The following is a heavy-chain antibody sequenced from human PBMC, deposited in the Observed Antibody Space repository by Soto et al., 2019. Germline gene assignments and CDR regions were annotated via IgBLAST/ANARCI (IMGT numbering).Heavy chain of an antibody. D-gene: IGHD3-10*01. J-gene: IGHJ3*02. V-gene: IGHV1-58*01. CDR1: GFTLTNSA. CDR2: LVVGGGST. Sequence: VASVKFSCKASGFTLTNSAVQWVRQARGQRLEWIGWLVVGGGSTNYAQRFQKRVTITRDMSTSTAYMELSSLRSEDTAVYYCARDSSYYYGGSSEAFDIWGQGTMVTVSS. CDR3: ARDSSYYYGGSSEAFDI.